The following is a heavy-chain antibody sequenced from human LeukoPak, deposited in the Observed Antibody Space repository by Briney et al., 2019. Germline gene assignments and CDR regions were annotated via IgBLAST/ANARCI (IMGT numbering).Heavy chain of an antibody. J-gene: IGHJ4*02. Sequence: GRSLRLSCAASGFTFSSYGMHWVRQAPGKGLEWVAFIRYDGSNKYYADSVKGRFTISRDNSKNTLYLQMNSLRAEDTAVYYCAKTYYYDSSGYYYFDYWGQGTLVTVSS. CDR1: GFTFSSYG. CDR3: AKTYYYDSSGYYYFDY. V-gene: IGHV3-30*02. CDR2: IRYDGSNK. D-gene: IGHD3-22*01.